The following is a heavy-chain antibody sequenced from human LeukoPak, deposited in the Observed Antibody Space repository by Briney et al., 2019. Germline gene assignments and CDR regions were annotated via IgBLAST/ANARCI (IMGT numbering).Heavy chain of an antibody. CDR3: ARWEIRGTAHKLDY. J-gene: IGHJ4*02. CDR2: INQDGSAK. Sequence: GGSLRLSCAASGFTLSSHWMSWVRQAPGKGLEWVANINQDGSAKYFVDSVKGRFTISRDNAKNSMYLQMNSLRAEDTAVYYCARWEIRGTAHKLDYWGQGTLVTVSS. D-gene: IGHD1-7*01. CDR1: GFTLSSHW. V-gene: IGHV3-7*01.